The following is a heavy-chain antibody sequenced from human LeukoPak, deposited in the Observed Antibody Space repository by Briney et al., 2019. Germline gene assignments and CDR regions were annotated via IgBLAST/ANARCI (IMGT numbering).Heavy chain of an antibody. CDR1: GFTFTSSA. Sequence: GTSVKVSCKASGFTFTSSAVQWVRQARGQRLEWIGWIIVGSGNTNYAQKFQERVTITRDMSTSTAYMELSSLRSEDTAVYYCTYYSTGDAFDIWGQGTMVTVSS. V-gene: IGHV1-58*01. J-gene: IGHJ3*02. D-gene: IGHD6-25*01. CDR2: IIVGSGNT. CDR3: TYYSTGDAFDI.